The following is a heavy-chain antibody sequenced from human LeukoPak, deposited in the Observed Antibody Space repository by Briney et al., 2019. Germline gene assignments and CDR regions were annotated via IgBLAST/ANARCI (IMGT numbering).Heavy chain of an antibody. V-gene: IGHV3-21*01. D-gene: IGHD2/OR15-2a*01. Sequence: TGGSLRLSCAASRFTFSSYSMNWVRQAPGKGLEWVSSISSSSSYIYYADSVKGRFTISRDNSENSLYLQMDSLIAEDTAVYYCTRKGSQWDFLVDYWGQGTRVAVSP. J-gene: IGHJ4*02. CDR2: ISSSSSYI. CDR3: TRKGSQWDFLVDY. CDR1: RFTFSSYS.